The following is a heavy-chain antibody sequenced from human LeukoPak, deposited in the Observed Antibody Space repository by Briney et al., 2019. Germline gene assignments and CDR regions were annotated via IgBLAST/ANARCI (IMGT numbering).Heavy chain of an antibody. D-gene: IGHD3-3*01. Sequence: KVSXKAXGYTFTSYGISWVRQAPGQGLEWMGWISAYNGNTNYAQKLQGRVTMTTDTSTSTAYMELRSLRSDDTAVYYCARDRSGYDFWSGQRYYFDYWGQGTLVTVSS. CDR2: ISAYNGNT. V-gene: IGHV1-18*01. J-gene: IGHJ4*02. CDR1: GYTFTSYG. CDR3: ARDRSGYDFWSGQRYYFDY.